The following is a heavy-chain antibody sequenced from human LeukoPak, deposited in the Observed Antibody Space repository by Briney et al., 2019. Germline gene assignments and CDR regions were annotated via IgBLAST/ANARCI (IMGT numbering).Heavy chain of an antibody. CDR1: GFTFIAFY. CDR2: INPNSGGT. CDR3: ARDYDLLSGYYFFDH. Sequence: VKVSCKASGFTFIAFYLHWVRQAPGQGLEWMGWINPNSGGTNYAQKFQGRVTITRDTSTSTAYMDLTSLRSDDTAIYYCARDYDLLSGYYFFDHWGQGTLVTVSS. D-gene: IGHD3-3*01. V-gene: IGHV1-2*02. J-gene: IGHJ4*02.